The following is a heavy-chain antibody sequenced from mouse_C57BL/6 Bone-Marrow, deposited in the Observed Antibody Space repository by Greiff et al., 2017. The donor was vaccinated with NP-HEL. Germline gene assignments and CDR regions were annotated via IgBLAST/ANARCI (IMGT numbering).Heavy chain of an antibody. Sequence: QVQLQQSGAELARPGASVKLSCKASGYTFTSYGISWVKQRPGQGLEWIGEIYPRSGNTYYNEKFKGKATLTADKSSSTASMQLRSLTSEDSAFYFCARPRLPYFDYWGQGTTLTVSS. V-gene: IGHV1-81*01. D-gene: IGHD2-4*01. CDR1: GYTFTSYG. CDR3: ARPRLPYFDY. CDR2: IYPRSGNT. J-gene: IGHJ2*01.